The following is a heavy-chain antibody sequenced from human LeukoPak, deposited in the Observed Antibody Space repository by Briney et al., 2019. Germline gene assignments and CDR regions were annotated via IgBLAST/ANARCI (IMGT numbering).Heavy chain of an antibody. CDR1: GFTFSDHY. Sequence: GGSLRLSCAASGFTFSDHYTDWVRQAPGKGLEWVGRIRNKANSFTTEYAASVKGRFTISRDDSKNSVYLQMNSLKTEDTAVYHCVRTSVSHYPFDLWGQGTLVTVSS. D-gene: IGHD3-10*01. J-gene: IGHJ4*02. CDR3: VRTSVSHYPFDL. V-gene: IGHV3-72*01. CDR2: IRNKANSFTT.